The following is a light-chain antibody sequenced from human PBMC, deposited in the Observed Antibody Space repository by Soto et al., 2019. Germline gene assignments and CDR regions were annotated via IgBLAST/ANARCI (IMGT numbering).Light chain of an antibody. Sequence: QSALTQPASVSGSPGQSVTISCTGTSSDVGGYNSVSWYQHHPGKAPKLMIYEVSNRPSGVSNRFSGSKSGNTASLTISGLQAEDEADYYCCSYTGSSTPYVFGTGTKVTVL. CDR1: SSDVGGYNS. CDR3: CSYTGSSTPYV. V-gene: IGLV2-14*01. J-gene: IGLJ1*01. CDR2: EVS.